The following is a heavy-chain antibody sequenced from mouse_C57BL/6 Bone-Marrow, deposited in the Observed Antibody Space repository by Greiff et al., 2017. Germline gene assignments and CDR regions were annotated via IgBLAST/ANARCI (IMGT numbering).Heavy chain of an antibody. D-gene: IGHD2-4*01. J-gene: IGHJ4*01. CDR2: MHPNGGSP. Sequence: VKLQQPGAELVKPGASVKLSCKASGYTFTNYWMHWVKQRPGQGLEWIGMMHPNGGSPDYNEKFKSEATRSVDKSTRTSYMELSSLTSEDSAVYYCARSYDYDDYTIDYWGQGTSVTVSS. V-gene: IGHV1-64*01. CDR3: ARSYDYDDYTIDY. CDR1: GYTFTNYW.